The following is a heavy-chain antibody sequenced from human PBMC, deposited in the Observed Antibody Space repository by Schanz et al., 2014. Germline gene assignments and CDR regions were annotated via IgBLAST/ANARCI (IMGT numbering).Heavy chain of an antibody. Sequence: EVQVAESGGGLVQPGGSLRLSCTASGFNSDDYAMHWVRQAPGKGLEWVSAISGSGGSTYYADSVKGRFTISRDNAKNTLYLQMNTLRAEDTAVYYCARKMKLGVYGGKGHDSLDIWGQGTMVTVSS. CDR1: GFNSDDYA. D-gene: IGHD4-17*01. J-gene: IGHJ3*02. V-gene: IGHV3-9*02. CDR3: ARKMKLGVYGGKGHDSLDI. CDR2: ISGSGGST.